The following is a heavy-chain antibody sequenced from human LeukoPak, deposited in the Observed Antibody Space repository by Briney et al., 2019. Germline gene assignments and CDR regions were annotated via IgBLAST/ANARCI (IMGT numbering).Heavy chain of an antibody. Sequence: GGSLRLSCAASGFTFSSYWMHWVRQAPGKGLEWVSAISGSGGTTYYADSVKGRFTISRDNSKNTLYLQMNSLRAEDTAIYYCAKNGDRGAYCSGGSCYPYYYYYIDVWGKGTTVTISS. V-gene: IGHV3-23*01. D-gene: IGHD2-15*01. CDR2: ISGSGGTT. J-gene: IGHJ6*03. CDR1: GFTFSSYW. CDR3: AKNGDRGAYCSGGSCYPYYYYYIDV.